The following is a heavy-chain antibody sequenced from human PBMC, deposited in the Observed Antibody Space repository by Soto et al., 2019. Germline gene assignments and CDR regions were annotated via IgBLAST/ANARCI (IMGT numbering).Heavy chain of an antibody. CDR3: ARAFDY. J-gene: IGHJ4*02. CDR2: ISYDASNK. V-gene: IGHV3-30-3*01. Sequence: QVQLVESGGGVVQPGRSLRLSCAASGLTCSSYDMNWVRQAPGKGLERVEVISYDASNKYYADSVKSRFPIYIDNSKNTLYLQMNSLTAEYTDVYYCARAFDYWGQGSLVSVSS. CDR1: GLTCSSYD.